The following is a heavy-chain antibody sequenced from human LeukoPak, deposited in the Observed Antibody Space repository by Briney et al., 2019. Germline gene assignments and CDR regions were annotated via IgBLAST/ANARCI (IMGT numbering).Heavy chain of an antibody. J-gene: IGHJ4*02. Sequence: GGSLRLSCAASGFTFSSYSMNWVRQAPGKGLEWVSSISSSSSYIYYADSVKGRFTISRDNAKNSLYLQMNSLRVEDTAVYYCARDLSFGGFDYWGQGTLVTVSS. CDR2: ISSSSSYI. V-gene: IGHV3-21*01. D-gene: IGHD3-3*01. CDR1: GFTFSSYS. CDR3: ARDLSFGGFDY.